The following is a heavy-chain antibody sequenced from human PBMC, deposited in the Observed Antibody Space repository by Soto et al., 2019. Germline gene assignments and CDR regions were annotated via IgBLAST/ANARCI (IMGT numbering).Heavy chain of an antibody. CDR2: IYYSGST. CDR1: GGSISSGDYY. V-gene: IGHV4-30-4*01. J-gene: IGHJ3*02. D-gene: IGHD2-15*01. CDR3: ARGSRYCSGGSCYSSDAFDI. Sequence: QVQLQESGPGLVKPSQTLSLTCTVSGGSISSGDYYWSWIRQPPGKGLEWIGYIYYSGSTYYNPSLKSRVTISVDTSKNQFSLKLSSVTAADTAVYYCARGSRYCSGGSCYSSDAFDIWGQGTMVTVSS.